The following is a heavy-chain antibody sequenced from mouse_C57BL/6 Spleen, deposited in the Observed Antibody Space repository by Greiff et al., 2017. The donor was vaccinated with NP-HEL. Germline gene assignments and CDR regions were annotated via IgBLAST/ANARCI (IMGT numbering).Heavy chain of an antibody. Sequence: VQLQQSGAELAKPGASVKLSCKASGYTFTSYWMHWVKQRPGQGLEWIGYINPSSGYTKYNQKFKDKATLTADQSSSTAYMQLSSLTYEDSAVYYCAKGLGGGFAYWGQGTLVTVSA. CDR1: GYTFTSYW. CDR3: AKGLGGGFAY. J-gene: IGHJ3*01. V-gene: IGHV1-7*01. D-gene: IGHD2-2*01. CDR2: INPSSGYT.